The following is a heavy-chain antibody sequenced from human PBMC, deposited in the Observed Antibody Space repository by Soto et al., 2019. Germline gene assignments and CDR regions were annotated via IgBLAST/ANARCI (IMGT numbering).Heavy chain of an antibody. CDR1: VGSITSGVIN. Sequence: PSETLPLTCPFSVGSITSGVINWCLIGQHPGKGLEWIGYIYYSGSTYYNPSLKSRVTISVDTSKNQFSLKLSSVTAADTAVYYCARANNDYNSASGYNCMDPWGQGNLVTVSS. CDR3: ARANNDYNSASGYNCMDP. V-gene: IGHV4-31*03. D-gene: IGHD1-26*01. CDR2: IYYSGST. J-gene: IGHJ5*02.